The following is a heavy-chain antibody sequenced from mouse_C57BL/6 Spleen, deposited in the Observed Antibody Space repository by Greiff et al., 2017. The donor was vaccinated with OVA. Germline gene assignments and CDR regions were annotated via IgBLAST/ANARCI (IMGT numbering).Heavy chain of an antibody. CDR1: GYTFTSYW. CDR3: ARGNDYDWYFDV. CDR2: IYPGSGST. J-gene: IGHJ1*03. V-gene: IGHV1-55*01. D-gene: IGHD2-4*01. Sequence: QVQLKESGAELVKPGASVKMSCKASGYTFTSYWITWVKQRPGQGLEWIGDIYPGSGSTNYNEKFKSKATLTVDTSSSTAYMQLSSLTSEDSAVYYCARGNDYDWYFDVWGTGTTVTVSS.